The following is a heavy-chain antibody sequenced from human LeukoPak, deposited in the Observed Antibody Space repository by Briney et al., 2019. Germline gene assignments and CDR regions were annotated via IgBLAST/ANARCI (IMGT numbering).Heavy chain of an antibody. CDR1: GFTFSSYG. CDR3: AKGSDYYDSSGYQPLFDY. Sequence: PGRSLRLSCAASGFTFSSYGMHWVRQAPGKGLEWVAVKSYDGSNKYYADSVKGRFTISRDNSKNTLYLQMNSLRAEDTAVYYCAKGSDYYDSSGYQPLFDYWGQGTLVTVSS. V-gene: IGHV3-30*18. J-gene: IGHJ4*02. CDR2: KSYDGSNK. D-gene: IGHD3-22*01.